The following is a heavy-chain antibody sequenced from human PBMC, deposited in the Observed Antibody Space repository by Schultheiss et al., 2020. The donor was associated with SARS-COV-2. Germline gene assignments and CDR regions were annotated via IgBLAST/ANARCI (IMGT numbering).Heavy chain of an antibody. CDR1: GFTFSSYW. CDR3: TINGQSGVEH. J-gene: IGHJ4*02. Sequence: GGSLRLSCAASGFTFSSYWMHWVRQAPGKGLEWVGRIRSKAHGGTAAYGTPVKGRFTISRDDSENTLYLQMNSLRTEDTAVYYCTINGQSGVEHWGQGTLVTVSS. CDR2: IRSKAHGGTA. D-gene: IGHD3-10*01. V-gene: IGHV3-15*07.